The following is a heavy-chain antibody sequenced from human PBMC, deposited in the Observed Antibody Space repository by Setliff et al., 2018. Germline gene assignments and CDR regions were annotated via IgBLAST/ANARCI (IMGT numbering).Heavy chain of an antibody. CDR3: ARGGAFSYGYPLHH. J-gene: IGHJ5*02. CDR2: LSSDGSRA. V-gene: IGHV3-64*02. Sequence: PGGSLRLSCAASGFTFSSYAMYWVRQAPGMGLEFVSALSSDGSRAYYADSVKDRFFISRDNSKNTLFLQMGSLRGEDKAVYYCARGGAFSYGYPLHHWGQGTQVTVSS. D-gene: IGHD5-18*01. CDR1: GFTFSSYA.